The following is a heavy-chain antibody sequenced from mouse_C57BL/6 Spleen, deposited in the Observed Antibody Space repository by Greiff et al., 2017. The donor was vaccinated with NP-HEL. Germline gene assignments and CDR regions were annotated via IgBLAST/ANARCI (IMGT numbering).Heavy chain of an antibody. CDR3: ARLSRLYAMDY. J-gene: IGHJ4*01. Sequence: QVQLQQSGAELVRPGTSVKVSCKASGYAFTNYLIEWVKQRPGQGLEWIGVINPGSGGTNYNEKFKGKATLTADKSSSTAYMQLSSLTSEDSAVYFCARLSRLYAMDYWGQGTSVTVSS. D-gene: IGHD1-1*01. CDR1: GYAFTNYL. V-gene: IGHV1-54*01. CDR2: INPGSGGT.